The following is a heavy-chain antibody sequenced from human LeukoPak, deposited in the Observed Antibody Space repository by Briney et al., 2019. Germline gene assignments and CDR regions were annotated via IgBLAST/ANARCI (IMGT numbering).Heavy chain of an antibody. V-gene: IGHV4-59*08. D-gene: IGHD5-18*01. CDR3: ARSRPRGYSYGLIDY. CDR2: IYYSGST. CDR1: GGSISSYY. J-gene: IGHJ4*02. Sequence: SETLSLTCTVSGGSISSYYWSWIRQPPGKGLEWIGYIYYSGSTNYNPSLKSRVTISVDTSKNQFSLKLSSVTAADTAVYYCARSRPRGYSYGLIDYWGQGTLVTVSS.